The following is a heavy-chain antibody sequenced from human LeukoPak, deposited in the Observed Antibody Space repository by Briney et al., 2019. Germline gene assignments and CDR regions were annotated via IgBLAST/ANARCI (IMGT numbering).Heavy chain of an antibody. V-gene: IGHV4-38-2*02. CDR2: VYRNGST. CDR1: GYSISSGYF. D-gene: IGHD3-3*01. CDR3: AREGRECDFGSGYYRYYMDV. J-gene: IGHJ6*03. Sequence: SETLSLTCTVSGYSISSGYFWGWIRQPPGKGLEWFGSVYRNGSTYYNPSLKSRVTISVDTSKNQFSLKLSSVTAAATAVYYCAREGRECDFGSGYYRYYMDVWGKGTTVTVSS.